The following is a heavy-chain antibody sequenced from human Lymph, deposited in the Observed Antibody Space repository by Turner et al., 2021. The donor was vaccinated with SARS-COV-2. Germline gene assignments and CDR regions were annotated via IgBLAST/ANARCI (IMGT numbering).Heavy chain of an antibody. Sequence: QVQLVEYGGGVVQPGRSLRLSCAASGFTFSSHGMHWVRQAPGKGLEWVAVIWYDGSNKYHSDSVKGRFTISRDNSKNTPYLQMNSLRAEDTAVYYCAREGVVGATSGLDYWGQGTLVTVSS. J-gene: IGHJ4*02. V-gene: IGHV3-33*01. D-gene: IGHD1-26*01. CDR3: AREGVVGATSGLDY. CDR2: IWYDGSNK. CDR1: GFTFSSHG.